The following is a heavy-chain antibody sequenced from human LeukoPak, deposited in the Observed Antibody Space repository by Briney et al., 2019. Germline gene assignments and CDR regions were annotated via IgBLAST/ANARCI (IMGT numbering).Heavy chain of an antibody. D-gene: IGHD6-19*01. CDR3: ASPAGEATR. CDR1: GGSLRGYY. V-gene: IGHV4-34*01. Sequence: PSETLCLTCAVYGGSLRGYYWSWVRQPPGKGLEWNGGINHSGDTNYNPSLKSRVTMSVDTSKSQFPLKLTSVTAADTAMYYCASPAGEATRWGQGTLVTVSS. CDR2: INHSGDT. J-gene: IGHJ4*02.